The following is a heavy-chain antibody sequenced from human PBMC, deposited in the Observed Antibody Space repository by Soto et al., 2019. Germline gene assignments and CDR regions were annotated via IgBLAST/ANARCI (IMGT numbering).Heavy chain of an antibody. J-gene: IGHJ4*02. D-gene: IGHD2-15*01. V-gene: IGHV1-3*01. Sequence: QVHLVQFGAEVRKPGASVEVSCKASGYSFTGYAMHWVRRAPGQGLEWMVWINGNNGNTKDSPQFYSKVTLTEDTSANTGYMEIRGLKPDDTAVYFCARENQFLAKLLTSYFDFWGQGTQVTVSS. CDR1: GYSFTGYA. CDR3: ARENQFLAKLLTSYFDF. CDR2: INGNNGNT.